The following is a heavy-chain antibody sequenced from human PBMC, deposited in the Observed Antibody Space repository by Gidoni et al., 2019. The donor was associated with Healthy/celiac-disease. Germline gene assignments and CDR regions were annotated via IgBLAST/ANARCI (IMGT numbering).Heavy chain of an antibody. J-gene: IGHJ4*02. CDR3: ARDPLSRWELPFDY. V-gene: IGHV4-39*07. D-gene: IGHD1-26*01. Sequence: QLQLQESGPGLVKPSETLSLTCTVSGGSISSSSYYWGWIRQPPGKGLEWIGSIYYSGSTYYNPSLKSRVTISVDTSKNQFSLKLSSVTAADTAVYYCARDPLSRWELPFDYWGQGTLVTVSS. CDR1: GGSISSSSYY. CDR2: IYYSGST.